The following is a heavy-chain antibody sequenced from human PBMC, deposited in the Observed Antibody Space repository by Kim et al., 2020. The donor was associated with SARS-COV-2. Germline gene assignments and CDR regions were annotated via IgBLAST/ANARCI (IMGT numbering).Heavy chain of an antibody. Sequence: GGSLRLSCAASGFTFSDYYMSWIRQAPGKGLEWVSYISSSGSTIYYADSVKGRFTISRDNAKNSLYLQMNSLRAEDTAVYYCARWPYGDEHPPLGFDIWGQGTMVTVSS. J-gene: IGHJ3*02. D-gene: IGHD4-17*01. CDR2: ISSSGSTI. CDR1: GFTFSDYY. CDR3: ARWPYGDEHPPLGFDI. V-gene: IGHV3-11*01.